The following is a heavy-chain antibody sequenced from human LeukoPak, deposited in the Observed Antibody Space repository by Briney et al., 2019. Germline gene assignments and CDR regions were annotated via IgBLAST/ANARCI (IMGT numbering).Heavy chain of an antibody. V-gene: IGHV3-7*01. J-gene: IGHJ4*02. Sequence: GGSLRLSCAASGLTFSNYWMGWVRQAPGKGLEWVANVKQEGIEKHYVDSVRGRFTISRDNAKKSVYLQMNSLRAEDTAVYYCASRTLDYWGQGTLVTVSS. CDR2: VKQEGIEK. CDR3: ASRTLDY. CDR1: GLTFSNYW. D-gene: IGHD1/OR15-1a*01.